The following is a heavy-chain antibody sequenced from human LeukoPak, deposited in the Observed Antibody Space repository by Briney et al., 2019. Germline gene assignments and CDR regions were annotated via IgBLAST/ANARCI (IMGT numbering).Heavy chain of an antibody. V-gene: IGHV3-43D*03. D-gene: IGHD6-13*01. CDR1: GFTFDDYA. CDR3: AKDVRGSTSWYGLDY. Sequence: GGSLRLSCAASGFTFDDYAMHWVRRAPGKGLEWVSLISWDGGSTYYAGSVKGRFTISRDNSKNSLYLQMNSLRPEDTALYYCAKDVRGSTSWYGLDYWGQGTLVTVSS. J-gene: IGHJ4*02. CDR2: ISWDGGST.